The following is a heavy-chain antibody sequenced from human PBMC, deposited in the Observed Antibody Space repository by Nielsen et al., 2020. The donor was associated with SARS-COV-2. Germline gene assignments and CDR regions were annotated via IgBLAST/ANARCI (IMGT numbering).Heavy chain of an antibody. Sequence: GESLKISCQGSGYSFTSYWISWVRQMPGKGLEWMGSIDPSDSYTNYSPSFQGHVTISADKSISTAYLQWSSLKASDTAMYYCARLNYDILTKYYYYGMDVWGQGTTVTVSS. V-gene: IGHV5-10-1*01. CDR1: GYSFTSYW. D-gene: IGHD3-9*01. CDR3: ARLNYDILTKYYYYGMDV. CDR2: IDPSDSYT. J-gene: IGHJ6*02.